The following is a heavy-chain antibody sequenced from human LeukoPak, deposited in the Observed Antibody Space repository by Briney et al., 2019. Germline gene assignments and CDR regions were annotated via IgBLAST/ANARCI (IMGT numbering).Heavy chain of an antibody. Sequence: AASVKVSCKASGYTFTGYYMHWVRQAPGQGHEWMGWSNTNSGGTNYAQKFQGRVTMTRDTSISTAYMELSRLRSDDTAVYYCARAPTTHDAFDIWGQGTMVTVSS. D-gene: IGHD4-17*01. V-gene: IGHV1-2*02. J-gene: IGHJ3*02. CDR3: ARAPTTHDAFDI. CDR2: SNTNSGGT. CDR1: GYTFTGYY.